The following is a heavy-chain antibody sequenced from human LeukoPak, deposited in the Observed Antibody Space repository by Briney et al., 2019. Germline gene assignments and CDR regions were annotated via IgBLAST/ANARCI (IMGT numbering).Heavy chain of an antibody. Sequence: GGSLRLSCAASGFTFDDYGMSWVRQAPGKGLEWVSGINWNGGSTGYADSVKGRFTISRDNAKNSLYLQMNSLRAEDTALYYCARGDSNWYGLPYYFDYWGQGTLVTVSS. J-gene: IGHJ4*02. CDR1: GFTFDDYG. CDR3: ARGDSNWYGLPYYFDY. D-gene: IGHD6-13*01. CDR2: INWNGGST. V-gene: IGHV3-20*04.